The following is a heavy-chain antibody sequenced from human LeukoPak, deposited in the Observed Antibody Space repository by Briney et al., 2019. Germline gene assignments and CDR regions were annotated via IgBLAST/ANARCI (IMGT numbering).Heavy chain of an antibody. CDR2: IYTSGST. V-gene: IGHV4-4*07. Sequence: SETLSLTCTVSGGSISNYYWSWIRQPAGKGLEWIGRIYTSGSTNYNPSLKSRVTISVDTSKNQFSLRLSSVTAADTAVYYCAREVHDYVWGSQHDAFDIWGQGTMVTVSS. D-gene: IGHD3-16*01. J-gene: IGHJ3*02. CDR3: AREVHDYVWGSQHDAFDI. CDR1: GGSISNYY.